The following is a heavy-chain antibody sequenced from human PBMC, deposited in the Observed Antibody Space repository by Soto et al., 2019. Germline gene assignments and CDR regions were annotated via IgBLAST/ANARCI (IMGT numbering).Heavy chain of an antibody. Sequence: SETLSLTCTVSGGSISSSSYYWGWIRQPPGKGLEWIGSIYYSGSTYYNPSLKSRVTISVDTSKNQFSLKLSSVTAADTAVYYCARHRYSYSGGSCTEDNWFDPWGQGTLVTVSS. D-gene: IGHD2-15*01. CDR1: GGSISSSSYY. CDR3: ARHRYSYSGGSCTEDNWFDP. V-gene: IGHV4-39*01. CDR2: IYYSGST. J-gene: IGHJ5*02.